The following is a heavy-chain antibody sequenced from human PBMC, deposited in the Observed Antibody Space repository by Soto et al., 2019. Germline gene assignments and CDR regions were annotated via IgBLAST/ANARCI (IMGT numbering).Heavy chain of an antibody. J-gene: IGHJ4*02. Sequence: ASVKVSCKASGFTFTSSAVQWVRQARGQRLEWIGWIVVGSGNTNYAQKFQERVTITRDMSTSTAYTELSSLRSEDTAVYYCAAGPSSWGSFDYWGQGTLVTVSS. CDR3: AAGPSSWGSFDY. CDR1: GFTFTSSA. CDR2: IVVGSGNT. V-gene: IGHV1-58*01. D-gene: IGHD6-13*01.